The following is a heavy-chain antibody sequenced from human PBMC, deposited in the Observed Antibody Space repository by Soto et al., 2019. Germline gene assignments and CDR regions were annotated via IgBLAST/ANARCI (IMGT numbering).Heavy chain of an antibody. CDR2: VSSSSSYI. V-gene: IGHV3-21*01. D-gene: IGHD6-19*01. CDR3: ARVGYSSGWLPDY. J-gene: IGHJ4*02. Sequence: PGGSLRLSCASSGFTFSSYSMMWVRQAPGKGLEWVSLVSSSSSYIYFADSLKGRFTISRDNAKNSLYLQMNSLRAEDTAVYYCARVGYSSGWLPDYWGQGTLVTVSS. CDR1: GFTFSSYS.